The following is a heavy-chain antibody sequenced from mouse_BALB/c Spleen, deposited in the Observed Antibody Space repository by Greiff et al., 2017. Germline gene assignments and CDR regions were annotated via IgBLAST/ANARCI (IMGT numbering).Heavy chain of an antibody. CDR3: ARGLTATSWFAY. D-gene: IGHD1-2*01. CDR2: ISSGGST. V-gene: IGHV5-6-5*01. Sequence: DVKLVESGGGLVKPGGSLKLSCAASGFTFSSYAMSWVRQTPEKRLEWVASISSGGSTYYPDSVKGRFTISRDNARNILYLQMSSLRSEDTAMYYCARGLTATSWFAYWGQGTLVTVSA. CDR1: GFTFSSYA. J-gene: IGHJ3*01.